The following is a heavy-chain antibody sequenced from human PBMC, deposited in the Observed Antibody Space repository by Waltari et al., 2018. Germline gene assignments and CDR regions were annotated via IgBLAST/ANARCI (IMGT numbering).Heavy chain of an antibody. J-gene: IGHJ4*02. CDR3: AGTPVGVTFLYFDY. D-gene: IGHD1-26*01. V-gene: IGHV4-34*01. CDR1: GGSFSGYY. Sequence: QVQLQQWGAGLLKPSETLSLTCAVYGGSFSGYYWSWIRQSPGKGLEWIGEIYSSGSTNYNPSLKSRVTISIDTSKTQFSLELTSVTGADTAVYYCAGTPVGVTFLYFDYWGQGTLVTVSS. CDR2: IYSSGST.